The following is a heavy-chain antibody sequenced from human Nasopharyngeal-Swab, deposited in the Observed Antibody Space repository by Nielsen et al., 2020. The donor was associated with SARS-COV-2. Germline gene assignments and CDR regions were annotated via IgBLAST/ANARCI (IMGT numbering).Heavy chain of an antibody. J-gene: IGHJ6*02. CDR3: AKAGNYYYYYGMDV. Sequence: GESLKISCAASGFTFSSYSLNWVRQAPGKGLEWVSYISGSGGTKYYADSVKGRFTISRDNSKNTLYLQMNSLRAEDTAVYYCAKAGNYYYYYGMDVWGQGTTVTVSS. CDR2: ISGSGGTK. D-gene: IGHD6-13*01. CDR1: GFTFSSYS. V-gene: IGHV3-23*01.